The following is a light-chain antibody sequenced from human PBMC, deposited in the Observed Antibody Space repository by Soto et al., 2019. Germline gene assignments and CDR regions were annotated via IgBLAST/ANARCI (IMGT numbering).Light chain of an antibody. J-gene: IGLJ2*01. CDR2: GNS. V-gene: IGLV1-40*01. CDR1: NSNIGSNT. CDR3: QSYDSSLSGFVV. Sequence: QSVLTQPPSASGTPGQRVTISCSGSNSNIGSNTVNWYQQLPGTAPKLLIYGNSNRPSGVPDRFSGSKSGTSASLAITGLQAEDEADYYCQSYDSSLSGFVVFGGGTKLTVL.